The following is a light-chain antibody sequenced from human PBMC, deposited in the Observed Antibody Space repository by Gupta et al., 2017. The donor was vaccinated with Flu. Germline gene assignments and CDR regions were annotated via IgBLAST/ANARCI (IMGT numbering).Light chain of an antibody. CDR1: QSVRNNY. V-gene: IGKV3-20*01. CDR2: GAS. J-gene: IGKJ1*01. CDR3: QHEDSSPMT. Sequence: GTLSLSPGERATLSCRASQSVRNNYLAWYQQRPGQAPRLLIYGASTRATGIPDRFSGSGSGTDFTLTISRLEPEDFAVYYCQHEDSSPMTFGQGTKVDIK.